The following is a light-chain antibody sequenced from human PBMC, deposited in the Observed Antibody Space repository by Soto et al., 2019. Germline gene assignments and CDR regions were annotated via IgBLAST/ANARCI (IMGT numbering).Light chain of an antibody. CDR2: AAS. CDR3: QNYYNAPET. CDR1: QGISSY. J-gene: IGKJ1*01. Sequence: DIQMTQSPSSLSASVGDRVTITCRASQGISSYLAWYQQRPGKVPKVLIYAASTLHSGVPSRFSGSGSGTDFTLTISNVQPEDVATYYCQNYYNAPETFGQGTKVEFK. V-gene: IGKV1-27*01.